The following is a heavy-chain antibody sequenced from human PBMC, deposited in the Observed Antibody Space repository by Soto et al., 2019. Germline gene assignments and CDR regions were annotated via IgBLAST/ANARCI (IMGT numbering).Heavy chain of an antibody. V-gene: IGHV5-51*01. CDR2: IYPGHSIV. CDR3: ATTPYSSDFFMYY. CDR1: GYVFTTYW. J-gene: IGHJ4*02. D-gene: IGHD3-22*01. Sequence: GESLKISCQASGYVFTTYWIGWVRQMPGKGLEWVGVIYPGHSIVKYSPSFQGQVTISADTSISTAYLQWSSLKASDTAMYYCATTPYSSDFFMYYWGPGTLVTVSS.